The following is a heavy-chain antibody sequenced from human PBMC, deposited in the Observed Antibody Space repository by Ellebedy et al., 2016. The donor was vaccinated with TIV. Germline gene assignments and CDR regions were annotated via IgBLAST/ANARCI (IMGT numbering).Heavy chain of an antibody. CDR2: INPSGGST. J-gene: IGHJ4*02. CDR1: GYTFTSYY. Sequence: AASVKVSCKASGYTFTSYYMHWVRQAPGQGLEWMGIINPSGGSTSYAQKFQGRVTMTRDTSTSTVYMELSSLRSEDTAVYYCARGGYSYGSGDYFDYWGQGTLVTVSS. CDR3: ARGGYSYGSGDYFDY. V-gene: IGHV1-46*01. D-gene: IGHD5-18*01.